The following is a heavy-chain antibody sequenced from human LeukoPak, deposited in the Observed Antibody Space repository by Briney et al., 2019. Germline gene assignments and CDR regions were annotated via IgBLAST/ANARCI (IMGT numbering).Heavy chain of an antibody. CDR1: GGSISSYY. D-gene: IGHD4-17*01. J-gene: IGHJ5*02. CDR3: ARSHDYGDYETDWFDP. Sequence: SETLSLTCTVPGGSISSYYWSWIRQPPGKGLEWIGYIYYSGSTNYNPSLKSRVTISVDTSKNQFSLKLSSVTAADTAVYYCARSHDYGDYETDWFDPWGQGTLVTVSS. CDR2: IYYSGST. V-gene: IGHV4-59*08.